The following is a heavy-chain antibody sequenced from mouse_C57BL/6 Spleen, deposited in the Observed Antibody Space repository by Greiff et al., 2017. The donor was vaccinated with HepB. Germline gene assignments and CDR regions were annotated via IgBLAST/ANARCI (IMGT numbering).Heavy chain of an antibody. Sequence: EVKLVESGPGMVKPSQSLSLTCTVTGYSITSGYDWHWIRHFPGNKLEWMGYISYSGSTNYNPSLKSRISITHDTSKNHFFLKLNSVTTEDTATYYCAREGGLLWLRRYFDVWGTGTTVTVSS. CDR1: GYSITSGYD. CDR2: ISYSGST. D-gene: IGHD2-2*01. V-gene: IGHV3-1*01. J-gene: IGHJ1*03. CDR3: AREGGLLWLRRYFDV.